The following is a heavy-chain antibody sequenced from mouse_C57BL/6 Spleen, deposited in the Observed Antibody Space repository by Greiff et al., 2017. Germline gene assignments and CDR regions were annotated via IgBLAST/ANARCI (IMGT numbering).Heavy chain of an antibody. D-gene: IGHD2-4*01. V-gene: IGHV7-3*01. CDR1: GFTFTDYY. CDR2: IRNKANGYTT. J-gene: IGHJ3*01. CDR3: ARSDYEGFAY. Sequence: EVHLVESGGGLVQPGGSLSFSCAASGFTFTDYYMSWVRQPPGKALEWLGFIRNKANGYTTEYSASVKGRFTISRDNAQSMLYLQLNDLRAEDSATYYCARSDYEGFAYWGQGTLVTVSA.